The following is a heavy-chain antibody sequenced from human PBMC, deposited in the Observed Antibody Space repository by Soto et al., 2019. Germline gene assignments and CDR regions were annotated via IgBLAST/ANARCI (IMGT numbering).Heavy chain of an antibody. V-gene: IGHV3-23*01. J-gene: IGHJ6*02. CDR2: ISGSGGST. D-gene: IGHD5-18*01. Sequence: EVQLLESGGGSVQPGGSLRLSCAASGFTFSSYAMSWVRQAPGKGLEWVSAISGSGGSTYYADSVKGRFTISRDNSKNTLYLQMNSLRAEDTAVYYCAKDRRKGDTAMVTHGMDVWGQGTTVTVSS. CDR3: AKDRRKGDTAMVTHGMDV. CDR1: GFTFSSYA.